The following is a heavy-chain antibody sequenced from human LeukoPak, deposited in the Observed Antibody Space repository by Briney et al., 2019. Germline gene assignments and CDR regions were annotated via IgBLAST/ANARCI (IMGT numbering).Heavy chain of an antibody. CDR2: ISSDGNDK. D-gene: IGHD5-12*01. J-gene: IGHJ4*02. V-gene: IGHV3-30*03. CDR1: GVTFRSYG. CDR3: TTKVIRGNSGDDYDD. Sequence: GSLILSCAASGVTFRSYGMHWVRQAPGKGLEWVALISSDGNDKFYGASVRGRFTISRDDSKSTLYLQMNSLRAEDTAVYYCTTKVIRGNSGDDYDDWGQGTLVTVSS.